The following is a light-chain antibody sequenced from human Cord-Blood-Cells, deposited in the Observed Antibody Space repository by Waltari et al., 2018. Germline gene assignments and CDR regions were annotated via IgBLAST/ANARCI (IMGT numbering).Light chain of an antibody. V-gene: IGKV3-11*01. Sequence: EIVLTQSPATLSLSPGERATLSCRASQSVSSYLAWYQQNPGQAPRLLIYDASNSATGIPARFSGSGSGTDFTLTISSLEPEDFAVYYCQQRSNWPPGYTFGQGTKLEIK. J-gene: IGKJ2*01. CDR2: DAS. CDR3: QQRSNWPPGYT. CDR1: QSVSSY.